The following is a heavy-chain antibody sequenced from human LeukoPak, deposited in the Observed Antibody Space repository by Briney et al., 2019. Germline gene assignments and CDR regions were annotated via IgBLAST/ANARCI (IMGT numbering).Heavy chain of an antibody. D-gene: IGHD6-13*01. Sequence: PGGSLRLSCAASGFSVSRNYMTWVRQAPGKGLEWVSVIHSGGSTYYADSVKGRFTISRDDSKNTLYLQMNSLRAEDTAVYYCARDTFIVGSSCVDYWGQGTLVTVSS. J-gene: IGHJ4*02. CDR1: GFSVSRNY. V-gene: IGHV3-53*01. CDR2: IHSGGST. CDR3: ARDTFIVGSSCVDY.